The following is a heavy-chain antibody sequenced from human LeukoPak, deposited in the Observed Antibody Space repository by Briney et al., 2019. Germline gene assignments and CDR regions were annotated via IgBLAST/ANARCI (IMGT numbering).Heavy chain of an antibody. V-gene: IGHV3-49*04. CDR1: GFTFGDYA. CDR3: TRSITLNAY. Sequence: GGSGRLSCIVSGFTFGDYAMTWVRQAPGKGPEWVGFIRSKTFGETTEYAASVKGRFTISRDDSKSIAYLQMNSLKTEDTAVYYCTRSITLNAYWGQGTLVTVSS. D-gene: IGHD1-1*01. CDR2: IRSKTFGETT. J-gene: IGHJ4*02.